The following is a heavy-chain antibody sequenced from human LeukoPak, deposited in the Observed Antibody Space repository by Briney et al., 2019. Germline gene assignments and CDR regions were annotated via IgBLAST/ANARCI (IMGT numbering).Heavy chain of an antibody. V-gene: IGHV3-21*01. D-gene: IGHD3-22*01. Sequence: GGSLRLSCAASGFTFSTNSMNWVRQAPGKGLEWVSSISSSSSYIYYADSVKGRFTISRDNAKNSLYLQMNGLRAEDTAVYYCARDTVGHYYYDSSGFFDYWGQGTLVTVSS. CDR2: ISSSSSYI. J-gene: IGHJ4*02. CDR1: GFTFSTNS. CDR3: ARDTVGHYYYDSSGFFDY.